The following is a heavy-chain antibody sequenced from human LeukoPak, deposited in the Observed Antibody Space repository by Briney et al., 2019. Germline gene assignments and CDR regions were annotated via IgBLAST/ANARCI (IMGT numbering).Heavy chain of an antibody. CDR1: GFTFSSYA. J-gene: IGHJ4*02. Sequence: GGSLRLSCAASGFTFSSYAMSWVRQAPGKGLEWVSAISGSGGSTYYADSVKGRFTISRDNSKNTMYLQMNSLRAEDTAVYYCARDDYGDPNHDYWGQGTLVTVSS. CDR2: ISGSGGST. V-gene: IGHV3-23*01. CDR3: ARDDYGDPNHDY. D-gene: IGHD4-17*01.